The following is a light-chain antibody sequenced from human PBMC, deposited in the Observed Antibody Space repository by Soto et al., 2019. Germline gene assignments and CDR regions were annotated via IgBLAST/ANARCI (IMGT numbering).Light chain of an antibody. Sequence: QSALTQPASVPGSPGQSITIACTGTTRDVGTYNLVSWYQHHPGKDPKLMIYEGSKRPSGVSNRFSGSKSGNTASLTISGLQAEDEADYYCCSYAGSSTYVFGTGTKLTVL. CDR3: CSYAGSSTYV. CDR1: TRDVGTYNL. J-gene: IGLJ1*01. CDR2: EGS. V-gene: IGLV2-23*01.